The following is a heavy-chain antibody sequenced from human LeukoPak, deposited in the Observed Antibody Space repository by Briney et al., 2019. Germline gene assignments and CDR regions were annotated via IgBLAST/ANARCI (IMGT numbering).Heavy chain of an antibody. CDR1: GGSISSYY. J-gene: IGHJ3*02. CDR2: IYYSGST. V-gene: IGHV4-59*01. Sequence: SETLSLTCTVSGGSISSYYWSWIRQPPGRGLEWIGYIYYSGSTNYNPSLKSRVTISVDTSKNQFSLKLSSVTAADTAVYYCARGLLRYFPDAFDIWGQGTMVTVSS. CDR3: ARGLLRYFPDAFDI. D-gene: IGHD3-9*01.